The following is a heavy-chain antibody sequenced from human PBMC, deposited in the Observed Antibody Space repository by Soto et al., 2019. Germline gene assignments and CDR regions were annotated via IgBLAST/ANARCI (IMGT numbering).Heavy chain of an antibody. CDR1: GGSISSSSSY. D-gene: IGHD4-17*01. CDR3: ARQPLGAATVTSVINWFDP. J-gene: IGHJ5*02. Sequence: QLQLQESGPGLVKPSETLSLTCTVSGGSISSSSSYWGWLRQPPGQGLEWIGYIYYSGSTNYNPSLQIRVTISVDTSKNQFSLKLNSVTAADTAVDYGARQPLGAATVTSVINWFDPWGQGALVTVSS. CDR2: IYYSGST. V-gene: IGHV4-39*01.